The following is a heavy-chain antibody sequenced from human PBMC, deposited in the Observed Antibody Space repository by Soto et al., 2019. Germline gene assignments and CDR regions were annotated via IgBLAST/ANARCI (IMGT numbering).Heavy chain of an antibody. V-gene: IGHV1-8*01. CDR2: MSPNSGKT. Sequence: QVQLVQSGAEVKKPGASVRVTCKTSGYTFTDSDVSWVRQASAQGLEWMGWMSPNSGKTGYVEKFQGRVTMTANTSLSTAYMELHSLRSEDPAIYFCARGRIGAAFWGQGTLVTVSS. D-gene: IGHD2-15*01. J-gene: IGHJ4*02. CDR3: ARGRIGAAF. CDR1: GYTFTDSD.